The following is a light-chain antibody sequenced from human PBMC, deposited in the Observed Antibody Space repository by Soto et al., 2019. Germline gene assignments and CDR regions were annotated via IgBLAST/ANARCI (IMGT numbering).Light chain of an antibody. CDR3: AAWDDGLTGVI. V-gene: IGLV1-44*01. CDR2: RNE. CDR1: SSNVGSNT. J-gene: IGLJ2*01. Sequence: QSALAQPPSASRTPGQRVTFSCSGSSSNVGSNTVDWYQHVAGTAPKLLIYRNEKPPSGVPARFSGSKSGTSASLAISGLQSDDEAEYFCAAWDDGLTGVIFGGGTKLTVL.